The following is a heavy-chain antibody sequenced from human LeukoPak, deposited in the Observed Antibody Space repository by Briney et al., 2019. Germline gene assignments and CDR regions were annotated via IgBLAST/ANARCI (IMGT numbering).Heavy chain of an antibody. CDR3: ARERGYYGMDV. J-gene: IGHJ6*04. CDR2: ISSSSSYT. Sequence: GGSLRLSCAASGFTFSDYYMSWIRQAPGKGLEWVSYISSSSSYTNYADSVKGRFTISRDNAKNSLYLQMNSLRAEDTAVYYCARERGYYGMDVWGKGTTVTVSS. V-gene: IGHV3-11*06. D-gene: IGHD3-10*01. CDR1: GFTFSDYY.